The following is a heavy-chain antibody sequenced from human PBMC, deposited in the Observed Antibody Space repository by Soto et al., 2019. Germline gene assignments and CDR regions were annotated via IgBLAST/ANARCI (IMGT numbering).Heavy chain of an antibody. CDR3: ATGPSSYYYYGMDV. J-gene: IGHJ6*02. V-gene: IGHV1-24*01. CDR1: GYTLTELS. D-gene: IGHD6-6*01. Sequence: ASLKVSCKVSGYTLTELSIHCVRQAPGKGLEWMGGFDPEDGETIYAQKFQGRVTMTEDTSTDTAYMELSSLRSEDTAVYYCATGPSSYYYYGMDVWGQGTTVTVS. CDR2: FDPEDGET.